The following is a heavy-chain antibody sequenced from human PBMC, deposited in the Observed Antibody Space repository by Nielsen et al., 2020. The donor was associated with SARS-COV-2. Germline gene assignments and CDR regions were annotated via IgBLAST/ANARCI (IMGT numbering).Heavy chain of an antibody. CDR3: ARETYSSGWD. D-gene: IGHD6-19*01. CDR2: IWYDGSNK. CDR1: EVTFRSHD. J-gene: IGHJ4*02. Sequence: GESLKISCAASEVTFRSHDMQWVRQAPGKGLECVARIWYDGSNKYYADSVKGRFTISRDNSKNTVYLQMNSLRGDDTAVYYCARETYSSGWDWGQGTQVTVSS. V-gene: IGHV3-33*01.